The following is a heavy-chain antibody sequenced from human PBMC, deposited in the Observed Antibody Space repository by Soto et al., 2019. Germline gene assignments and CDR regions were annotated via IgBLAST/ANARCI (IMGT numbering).Heavy chain of an antibody. Sequence: QVQLQASGPGLVKPSQTLSLTCSVSGASISSDHYLWTWIRQTPGKGLEWMGYISSSGGTYYSPTVKGRANLSLNKSKNHFSLILSSVTAADTAIYFCARGSFRESEDATGYYNSFDTWGQGALVTVSS. D-gene: IGHD3-9*01. CDR2: ISSSGGT. CDR3: ARGSFRESEDATGYYNSFDT. V-gene: IGHV4-30-4*01. J-gene: IGHJ5*02. CDR1: GASISSDHYL.